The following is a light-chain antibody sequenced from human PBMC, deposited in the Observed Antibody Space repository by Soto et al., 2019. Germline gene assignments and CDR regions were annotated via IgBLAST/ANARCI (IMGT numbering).Light chain of an antibody. Sequence: VLSQSPGRLSLSPGERATLSCRASQSVPSTYFAWYQQKSGQPPRLLISGTSSRATGIPDRFSGSGSGTDFTLTISRLEPEDFAVYYCQQYGSSPLTFGGGTKVDIK. CDR2: GTS. J-gene: IGKJ4*01. CDR3: QQYGSSPLT. CDR1: QSVPSTY. V-gene: IGKV3-20*01.